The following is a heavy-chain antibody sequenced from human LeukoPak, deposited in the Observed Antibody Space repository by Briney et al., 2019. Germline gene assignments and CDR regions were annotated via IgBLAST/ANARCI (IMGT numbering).Heavy chain of an antibody. J-gene: IGHJ4*02. V-gene: IGHV3-7*03. D-gene: IGHD3-22*01. CDR2: IKGDGSYK. CDR1: GFTFSNYW. Sequence: QPGGSLRLSCAASGFTFSNYWMSWVRQAPGKGLEWAANIKGDGSYKYYVDSVKGRFTISRDNAKSSVYLQMNTLRAEDTAVYYCATSADSSGNDWGQGTLVTVSS. CDR3: ATSADSSGND.